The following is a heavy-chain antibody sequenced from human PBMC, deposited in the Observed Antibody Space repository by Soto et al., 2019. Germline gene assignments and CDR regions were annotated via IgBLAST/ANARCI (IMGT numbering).Heavy chain of an antibody. V-gene: IGHV3-48*01. CDR3: ARDRSGSSPN. D-gene: IGHD6-6*01. J-gene: IGHJ1*01. CDR1: GFTFSSYS. CDR2: ISSSSSTI. Sequence: GSLRLSCAASGFTFSSYSMNWVRQAPGKGLEWVSYISSSSSTIYYADSVKGRFTISRDNAKNSLYLQMNSLRAEDTAVYYCARDRSGSSPNWGQGTLVTVSS.